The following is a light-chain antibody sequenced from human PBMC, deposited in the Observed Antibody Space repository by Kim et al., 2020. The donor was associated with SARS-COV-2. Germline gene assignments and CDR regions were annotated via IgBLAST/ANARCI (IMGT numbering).Light chain of an antibody. Sequence: SYELTQDPAVSVALGQTVRITCQGDSLRSYYATWYQQKPRQAPLLVIFGRNNRPSGIPDRFSSSTSGNTASLTISGAQAEDEAGFYCQSRDSGGNVVFGGGTQLTVL. CDR1: SLRSYY. J-gene: IGLJ2*01. CDR3: QSRDSGGNVV. V-gene: IGLV3-19*01. CDR2: GRN.